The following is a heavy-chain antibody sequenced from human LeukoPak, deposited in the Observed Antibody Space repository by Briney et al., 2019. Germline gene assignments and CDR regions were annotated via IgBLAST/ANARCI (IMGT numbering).Heavy chain of an antibody. CDR1: GGSISSYY. V-gene: IGHV4-59*08. CDR3: ASQSGLLWFGEFPGTNWFDP. D-gene: IGHD3-10*01. Sequence: SETLSLTCTVSGGSISSYYWSWIRHPPGKGLEWIGYIYYSGSTNYNPSLKSRVTISVDTSKNQFSLKLSSVTAADTAVYYCASQSGLLWFGEFPGTNWFDPWGQGTLVTVSS. CDR2: IYYSGST. J-gene: IGHJ5*02.